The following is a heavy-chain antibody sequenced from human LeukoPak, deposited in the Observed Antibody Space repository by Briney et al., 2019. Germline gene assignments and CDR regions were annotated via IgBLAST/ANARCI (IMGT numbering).Heavy chain of an antibody. CDR1: GGSFSGYY. CDR3: ARGRRGYSRGLSF. J-gene: IGHJ4*02. CDR2: INHSGST. Sequence: SETLSLTCAVYGGSFSGYYWSWIRQPPGKGLEWIGEINHSGSTNYNPSLKSRVTISVDTSKNQFSLKLSSVTAADTAVYYCARGRRGYSRGLSFWGQGALVTVSS. V-gene: IGHV4-34*01. D-gene: IGHD5-18*01.